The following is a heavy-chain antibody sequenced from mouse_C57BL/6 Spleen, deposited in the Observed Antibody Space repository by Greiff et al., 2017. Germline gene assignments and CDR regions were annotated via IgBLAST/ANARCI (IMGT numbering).Heavy chain of an antibody. D-gene: IGHD2-1*01. J-gene: IGHJ4*01. CDR3: AKKGYGNYHYYAMDY. CDR2: IWSGGST. Sequence: QVQLQQSGPGLVQPSQSLSITCTVSGFSLTSYGVHWVRQPPGKGLEWLGVIWSGGSTDYNAAFISRLSISKDNSKSQVFFKMNSLQADDTAIYYCAKKGYGNYHYYAMDYWGQGTSVTVSS. CDR1: GFSLTSYG. V-gene: IGHV2-4*01.